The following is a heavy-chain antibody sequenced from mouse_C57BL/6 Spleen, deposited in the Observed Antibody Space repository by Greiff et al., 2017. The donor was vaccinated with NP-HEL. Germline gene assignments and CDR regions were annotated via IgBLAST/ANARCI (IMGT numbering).Heavy chain of an antibody. J-gene: IGHJ2*01. D-gene: IGHD2-3*01. CDR3: ARRQDGYSYFDY. CDR1: GYAFSSSW. CDR2: IYPGDGDT. Sequence: QVQLKQSGPELVKPGASVKISCKASGYAFSSSWMNWVKQRPGKGLEWIGRIYPGDGDTNYNGKFKGKATLTADKSSSTAYMQLSSLTSEDSAVYFCARRQDGYSYFDYWGQGTTLTVSS. V-gene: IGHV1-82*01.